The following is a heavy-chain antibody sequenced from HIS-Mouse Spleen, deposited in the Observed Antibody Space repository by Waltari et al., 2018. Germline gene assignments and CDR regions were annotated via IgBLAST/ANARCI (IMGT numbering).Heavy chain of an antibody. CDR2: MKPNSCNT. CDR1: GYTFTSYD. D-gene: IGHD3-3*01. J-gene: IGHJ4*02. Sequence: QVQLVQSGAEVKKPGASVKVSCKASGYTFTSYDINWVRQAPGQGLEWMGWMKPNSCNTGNAQKSQGRGTMTRNTSMSTAYMELRSLRSEDTAVYYCARVYYDLWSGYYYWCQGKLGTVSS. CDR3: ARVYYDLWSGYYY. V-gene: IGHV1-8*01.